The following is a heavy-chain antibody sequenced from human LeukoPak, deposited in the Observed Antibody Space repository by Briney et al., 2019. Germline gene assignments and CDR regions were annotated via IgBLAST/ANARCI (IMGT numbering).Heavy chain of an antibody. J-gene: IGHJ5*02. CDR3: ARDVGNWFDP. V-gene: IGHV4-59*01. CDR2: IYYSGST. Sequence: SETLSLTCTVSGGSISSYYWSWIRQPPGKGLEWIGYIYYSGSTNYDPSLKSRVTISVDTSKNQFSLKLSSVTAADTAVYYCARDVGNWFDPWGQGTLVTVSS. CDR1: GGSISSYY.